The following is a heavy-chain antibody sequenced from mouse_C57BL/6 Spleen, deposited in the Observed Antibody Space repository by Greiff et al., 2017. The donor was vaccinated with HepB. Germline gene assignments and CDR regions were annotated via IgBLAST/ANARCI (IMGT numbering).Heavy chain of an antibody. CDR1: GFTFSSYA. V-gene: IGHV5-9-1*02. CDR3: TRTPNYYGSSSYWYFDV. D-gene: IGHD1-1*01. J-gene: IGHJ1*03. Sequence: EVQLQESGEGLVKPGGSLKLSCAASGFTFSSYAMSWVRQTPEKRLEWVAYISSGGDYIYYADTVKGRFTISRDNARNTLYLQMSSLKSEDTAMYYCTRTPNYYGSSSYWYFDVWGTGTTVTVSS. CDR2: ISSGGDYI.